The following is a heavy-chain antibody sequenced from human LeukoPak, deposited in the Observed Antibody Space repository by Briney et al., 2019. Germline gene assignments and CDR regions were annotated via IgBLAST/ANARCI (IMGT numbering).Heavy chain of an antibody. J-gene: IGHJ4*02. V-gene: IGHV4-61*01. D-gene: IGHD3-22*01. Sequence: PSETLSLTCPVSGGSIGSSTYYWSWIRQPPGKGLEWIGYIYYSGSTIYNPSLKSRVTISVDTSKNKFSLKLSSVAAADTAVYYCARGDYDSSGYTPTFDYWGQGALATVSS. CDR1: GGSIGSSTYY. CDR2: IYYSGST. CDR3: ARGDYDSSGYTPTFDY.